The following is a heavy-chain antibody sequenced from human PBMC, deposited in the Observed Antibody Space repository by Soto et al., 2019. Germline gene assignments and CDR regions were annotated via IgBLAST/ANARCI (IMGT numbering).Heavy chain of an antibody. V-gene: IGHV1-46*01. CDR1: GYTFTCYD. CDR2: ITPSGGST. J-gene: IGHJ6*02. Sequence: ASVKVSCKASGYTFTCYDMHWVRQAPGQGLEWMGIITPSGGSTSYAQKFQGRVTMTRDTSTSTVYMELGSLRSEDTAVYYCARDRVDWNYEIGYYYYGMDVWGQGTTVTVSS. CDR3: ARDRVDWNYEIGYYYYGMDV. D-gene: IGHD1-7*01.